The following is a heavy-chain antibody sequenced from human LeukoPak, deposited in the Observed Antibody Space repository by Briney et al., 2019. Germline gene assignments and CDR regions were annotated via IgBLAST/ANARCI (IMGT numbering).Heavy chain of an antibody. CDR1: GGSISASSLY. CDR2: VYYTGSI. V-gene: IGHV4-39*01. D-gene: IGHD2-21*01. J-gene: IGHJ4*02. CDR3: ARRDYRASFDY. Sequence: SETLSLTCSVSGGSISASSLYWTWVRQPPGKGLEWIGSVYYTGSIRYNTSLKSRVTISVDMYKNDLFLTLSSVTAADTAFYYCARRDYRASFDYWGQGILVTVSP.